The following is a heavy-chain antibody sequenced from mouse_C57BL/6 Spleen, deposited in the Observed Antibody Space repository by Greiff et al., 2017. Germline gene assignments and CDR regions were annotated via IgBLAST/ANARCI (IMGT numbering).Heavy chain of an antibody. D-gene: IGHD2-12*01. Sequence: VQLQQPGAELVMPGASVKLSCKASGYTFTSYWMHWVKQRPGQGLEWIGEIDPSDSYTNYNQKFKGKSTLTVDKSSSTAYMQLSSLTSEDSAVYYCARTDDEKAYYAMDYWGQGTSVTVSS. J-gene: IGHJ4*01. CDR1: GYTFTSYW. V-gene: IGHV1-69*01. CDR2: IDPSDSYT. CDR3: ARTDDEKAYYAMDY.